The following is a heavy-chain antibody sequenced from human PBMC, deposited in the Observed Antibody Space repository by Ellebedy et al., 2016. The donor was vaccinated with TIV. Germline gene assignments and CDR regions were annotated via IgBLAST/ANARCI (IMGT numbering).Heavy chain of an antibody. D-gene: IGHD5-12*01. CDR1: DSSISSARY. J-gene: IGHJ5*01. CDR3: GRLVAASHADS. CDR2: VYQSGTA. Sequence: MPGGSLRLSCTDSDSSISSARYWGWIRQSPGTGLEWIGTVYQSGTAWYNPSLRSRVTISLDTSKNQFSLRLKLTSVTAADTAVYYCGRLVAASHADSWGQGTLVTVSS. V-gene: IGHV4-38-2*02.